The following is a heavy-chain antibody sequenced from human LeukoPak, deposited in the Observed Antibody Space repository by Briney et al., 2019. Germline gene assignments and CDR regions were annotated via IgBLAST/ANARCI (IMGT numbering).Heavy chain of an antibody. CDR3: ARERGRITMVRGGYDAFDI. D-gene: IGHD3-10*01. CDR1: GYTFTSYG. Sequence: ASVKVSCKASGYTFTSYGMNWVRQAPGQGLEWMGWISTYNGKTNYAQKFQGRVTMTTDTSTTTAFMELRSLRSDDTAVYYCARERGRITMVRGGYDAFDIWGQGTMLTVSS. J-gene: IGHJ3*02. V-gene: IGHV1-18*01. CDR2: ISTYNGKT.